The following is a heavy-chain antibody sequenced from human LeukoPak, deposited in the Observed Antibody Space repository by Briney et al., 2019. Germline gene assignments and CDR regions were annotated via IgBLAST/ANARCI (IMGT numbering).Heavy chain of an antibody. J-gene: IGHJ4*02. V-gene: IGHV4-39*01. CDR1: GGSVSSIIYY. CDR2: IYYSRST. D-gene: IGHD3-10*01. CDR3: ARHSRSVDYGSGSYTWDY. Sequence: SETLSLTCTVSGGSVSSIIYYWGWIRQPPGKGLEWIGTIYYSRSTYYNVSLKSRVTISVDTSRNQFSLKLSSVTAADTAVYYCARHSRSVDYGSGSYTWDYWGQGTLVTVSS.